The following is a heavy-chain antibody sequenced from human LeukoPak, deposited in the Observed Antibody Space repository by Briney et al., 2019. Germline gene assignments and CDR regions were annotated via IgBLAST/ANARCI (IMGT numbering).Heavy chain of an antibody. D-gene: IGHD3-22*01. Sequence: GGSLRLSCAASGFTFSSYGMHWVRQAPGKGLEWVAVISYDGSNKYYADSVKGRFTISRDNSKNTLYLQMNSLRAEDTAVYYCAKEAENYYYDSSGYDYWGQGTLVTVSS. V-gene: IGHV3-30*18. J-gene: IGHJ4*02. CDR3: AKEAENYYYDSSGYDY. CDR2: ISYDGSNK. CDR1: GFTFSSYG.